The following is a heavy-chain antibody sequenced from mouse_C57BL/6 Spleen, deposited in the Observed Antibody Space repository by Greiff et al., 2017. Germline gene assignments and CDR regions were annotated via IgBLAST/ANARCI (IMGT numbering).Heavy chain of an antibody. CDR2: IDPTSGGT. Sequence: QVQLQQPGAELVKPGASVKLSCKASGYTFTSYWMHWVKQRPGRGLAWIGRIDPTSGGTKYNEKFKSKATLTVDKPSSTAYMQLSSLTSEDSAVYYCATVTTVVATDFDYWGQGTTLTVSS. D-gene: IGHD1-1*01. J-gene: IGHJ2*01. CDR3: ATVTTVVATDFDY. V-gene: IGHV1-72*01. CDR1: GYTFTSYW.